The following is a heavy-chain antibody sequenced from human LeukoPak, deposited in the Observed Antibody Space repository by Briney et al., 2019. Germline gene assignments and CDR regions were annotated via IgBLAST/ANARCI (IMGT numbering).Heavy chain of an antibody. Sequence: ASVKVSCKASGYTFSGYFMHWVRQAPGQGLEWMGWIYPNSGGIKYAQKFQGRVTMTRDTSISTIYMELSSLRSDDTAVYYYARFSGSSNFDYWGQGTLVTVSS. V-gene: IGHV1-2*02. CDR2: IYPNSGGI. D-gene: IGHD1-26*01. CDR3: ARFSGSSNFDY. CDR1: GYTFSGYF. J-gene: IGHJ4*02.